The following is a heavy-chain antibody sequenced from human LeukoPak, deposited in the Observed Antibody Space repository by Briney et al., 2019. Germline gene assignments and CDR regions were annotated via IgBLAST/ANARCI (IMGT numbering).Heavy chain of an antibody. CDR3: ARDRSSSSPYYMTS. J-gene: IGHJ6*03. CDR1: GFTVSSNY. D-gene: IGHD6-6*01. V-gene: IGHV3-53*01. CDR2: IYSGGST. Sequence: GGSLRLSCAASGFTVSSNYMSWVRQAPGKGLEWVSVIYSGGSTYYADSVKGRFTISRDNSKNTLYLQMNSLRAEDTAVYYCARDRSSSSPYYMTSGAKGPRSPSP.